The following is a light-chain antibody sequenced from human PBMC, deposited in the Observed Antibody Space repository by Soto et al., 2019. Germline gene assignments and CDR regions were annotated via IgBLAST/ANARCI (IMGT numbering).Light chain of an antibody. V-gene: IGLV3-1*01. J-gene: IGLJ2*01. CDR1: KLGDKY. CDR2: QAS. Sequence: SYELTQPPSVSVSPGQTASITCSGDKLGDKYACWYKQKPGQSPVLVIYQASKRPSGIPERFSGSNAGNTATLTISGAQAMDEADYYCQAWDGSTAVFGGGTKETVL. CDR3: QAWDGSTAV.